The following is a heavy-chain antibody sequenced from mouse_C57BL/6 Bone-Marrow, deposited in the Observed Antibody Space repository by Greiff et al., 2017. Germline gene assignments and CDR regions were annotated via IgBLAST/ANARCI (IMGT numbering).Heavy chain of an antibody. CDR3: ARGRYSNFYFDY. V-gene: IGHV5-4*03. CDR1: GFTFSSYA. D-gene: IGHD2-5*01. Sequence: EVKLVESGGGLVKPGGSLKLSCAASGFTFSSYAMSWVRQTPEKRLEWVATISGGGSYTYYPDNVKGRFTISRDNAKNNLYLQMSHLKSEDTAMYYCARGRYSNFYFDYWGQGTTLTVSS. J-gene: IGHJ2*01. CDR2: ISGGGSYT.